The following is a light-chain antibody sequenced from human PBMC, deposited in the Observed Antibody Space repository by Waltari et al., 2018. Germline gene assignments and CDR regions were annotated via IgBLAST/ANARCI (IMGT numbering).Light chain of an antibody. CDR3: QQYDGIVVT. CDR2: STY. V-gene: IGKV3-20*01. Sequence: EIVLTQSPGTLSLSPGGRATLSCRASQTVSTIALSWYQQKPGQAPRILIYSTYNRATGIPDRFSGSGSGTDFTLTINRLAPEDFAMYYCQQYDGIVVTFGGGTKV. CDR1: QTVSTIA. J-gene: IGKJ4*01.